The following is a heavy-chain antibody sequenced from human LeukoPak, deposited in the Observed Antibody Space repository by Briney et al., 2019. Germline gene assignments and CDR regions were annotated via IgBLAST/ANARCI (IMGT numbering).Heavy chain of an antibody. V-gene: IGHV3-23*01. CDR2: ISGSDTST. D-gene: IGHD2-2*02. J-gene: IGHJ4*02. CDR3: TKARSASSSSCYNY. CDR1: GFTFSNYS. Sequence: AGGSLRLSCAASGFTFSNYSMSWVRQAPGKGLEWVSSISGSDTSTYYADSVKGRFTISRDNSKNTLELQMNSLRAEDTAVYYCTKARSASSSSCYNYWGQGILVTVSS.